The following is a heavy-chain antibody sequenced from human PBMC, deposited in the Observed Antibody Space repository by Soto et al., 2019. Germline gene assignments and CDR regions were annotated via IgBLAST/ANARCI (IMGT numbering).Heavy chain of an antibody. D-gene: IGHD3-10*01. J-gene: IGHJ6*02. Sequence: ASVKVSCKASGYTFTSYYMHWVRQAPGQGLEWMGIINPSGGSTSYAQKFQGRVTMTRDTSTSTVYMELSSLRSEDTAVYYCARDRPRYYPGLVYYGMDVWGQGTTVTVSS. V-gene: IGHV1-46*01. CDR1: GYTFTSYY. CDR3: ARDRPRYYPGLVYYGMDV. CDR2: INPSGGST.